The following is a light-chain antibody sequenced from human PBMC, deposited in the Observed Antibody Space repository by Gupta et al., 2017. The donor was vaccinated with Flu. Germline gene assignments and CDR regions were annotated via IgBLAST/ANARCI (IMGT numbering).Light chain of an antibody. CDR1: QSLVDSDGNTY. V-gene: IGKV2-24*01. CDR3: RQAKHFPLT. Sequence: DVVMTQTPLSSPVTLGQPASISCRSSQSLVDSDGNTYLSWLQQRPGQPPRLLIYKSSTRGSGVPDRFSGSGADTDFTLKISSVEAEDVGVYYCRQAKHFPLTFGQGTKVEIK. J-gene: IGKJ1*01. CDR2: KSS.